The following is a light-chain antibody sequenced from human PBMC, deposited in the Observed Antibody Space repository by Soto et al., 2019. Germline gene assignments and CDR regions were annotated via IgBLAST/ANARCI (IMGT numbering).Light chain of an antibody. CDR3: QQYNSYPWT. Sequence: DIQMTQSPSTLSASVGDRVTITCRASQSFNNWLAWYQQKPGEAPKLLIYKASNLETGVPSRFSGSGPGTEFTLTISSLQPDDFATYYCQQYNSYPWTFGQGTKV. J-gene: IGKJ1*01. V-gene: IGKV1-5*03. CDR1: QSFNNW. CDR2: KAS.